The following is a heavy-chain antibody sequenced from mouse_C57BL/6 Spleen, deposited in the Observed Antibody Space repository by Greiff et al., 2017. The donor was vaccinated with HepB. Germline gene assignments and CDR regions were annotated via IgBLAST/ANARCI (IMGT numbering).Heavy chain of an antibody. CDR1: GFTFSDYG. D-gene: IGHD1-1*01. Sequence: EVHLVESGGGLVKPGGSLKLSCAASGFTFSDYGMHWVRQAPEKGLEWVAYISSGSSTIYYADTVKGRFTISRDNAKNTLFLQMTSLRSEDTAMYYCARRDYYGSYAMDYWGQGTSVTVSS. CDR2: ISSGSSTI. V-gene: IGHV5-17*01. CDR3: ARRDYYGSYAMDY. J-gene: IGHJ4*01.